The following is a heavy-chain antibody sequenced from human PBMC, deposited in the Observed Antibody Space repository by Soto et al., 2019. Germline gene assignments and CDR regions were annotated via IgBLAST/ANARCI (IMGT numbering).Heavy chain of an antibody. D-gene: IGHD5-18*01. V-gene: IGHV3-30*18. Sequence: GGSLRLSCAASGFTFSSYGMHWVRQAPGKGLEWVAVISYDGSNKYYADSVKGRFTISRDNSKNTLYLQMNSLRAEDTAVYYCAKGLTWIQLSDMDVWGQGTTVTVSS. CDR1: GFTFSSYG. CDR2: ISYDGSNK. CDR3: AKGLTWIQLSDMDV. J-gene: IGHJ6*02.